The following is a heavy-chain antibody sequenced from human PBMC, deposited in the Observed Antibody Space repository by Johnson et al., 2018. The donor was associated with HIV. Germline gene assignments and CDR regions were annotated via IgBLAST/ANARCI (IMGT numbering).Heavy chain of an antibody. CDR1: GFTVSSNY. CDR2: IYSGGST. Sequence: VQLVESGGGLVQPGGSLRLSCAASGFTVSSNYMSWVRQAPGKGLEWVSVIYSGGSTYYADSVKGRFTISRDNSKNTLYLQMNSLRAEDTAAYYCASAIPGRSSLDGFDVWGQGTMVTVSS. J-gene: IGHJ3*01. V-gene: IGHV3-66*01. CDR3: ASAIPGRSSLDGFDV. D-gene: IGHD2-2*01.